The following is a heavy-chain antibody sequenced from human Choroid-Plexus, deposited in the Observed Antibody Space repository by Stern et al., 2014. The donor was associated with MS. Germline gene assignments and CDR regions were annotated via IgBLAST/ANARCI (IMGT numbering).Heavy chain of an antibody. D-gene: IGHD2/OR15-2a*01. CDR1: GFTFGSCA. Sequence: VQLVESGGGLVQPGRPLRLSCVASGFTFGSCAMHWVRQAPGKGLEWVAGVSYGGSNKYYADSVKGRFTISRDNSQNTLYMQMSSLRPEDTAVYYCAKDRHYLTYFFDHWGQGSLVTVSS. CDR2: VSYGGSNK. J-gene: IGHJ5*02. CDR3: AKDRHYLTYFFDH. V-gene: IGHV3-30*18.